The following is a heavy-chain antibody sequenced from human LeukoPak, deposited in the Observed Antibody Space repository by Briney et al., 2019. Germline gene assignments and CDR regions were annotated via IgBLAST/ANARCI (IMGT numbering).Heavy chain of an antibody. J-gene: IGHJ2*01. D-gene: IGHD3-9*01. CDR2: IRSKAYGCTK. CDR1: GFTFGDYA. Sequence: GGSLRLSCAASGFTFGDYAMSWVRQAPGKGLEWVGFIRSKAYGCTKEYAASVKGRFTISRDDSKSIAYLQMNSLKTEDTAVYYCTRVRGLYDILTGYLGTYWYFDLWGRGTLFTVSS. CDR3: TRVRGLYDILTGYLGTYWYFDL. V-gene: IGHV3-49*04.